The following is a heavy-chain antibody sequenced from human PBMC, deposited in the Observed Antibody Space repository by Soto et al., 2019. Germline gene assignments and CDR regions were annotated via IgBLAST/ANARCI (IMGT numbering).Heavy chain of an antibody. Sequence: GGSLSLSCAASGFTFSSYAMSWVRQALGKGLEWVSAISGSGGSTYYADSVKGRFTISRDNSKNTLYLQMNSLRAEDTAVYYCANAYYGSGSYYTTYYYYYMDVWGKGTTVTVSS. D-gene: IGHD3-10*01. J-gene: IGHJ6*03. CDR3: ANAYYGSGSYYTTYYYYYMDV. CDR1: GFTFSSYA. CDR2: ISGSGGST. V-gene: IGHV3-23*01.